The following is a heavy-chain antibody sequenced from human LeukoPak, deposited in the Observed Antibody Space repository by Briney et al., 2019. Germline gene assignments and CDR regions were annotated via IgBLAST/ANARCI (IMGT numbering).Heavy chain of an antibody. J-gene: IGHJ5*02. CDR1: GFTFSSYA. D-gene: IGHD6-13*01. Sequence: GGSLRLSCAASGFTFSSYAMHWVRQAPGKGLEWVAVISYDGSNKYYADSVKGRFTISRDNSKNTLYLQMSSLRAEDTAVYYCARDPEYSSSLTNWFDPWGQGTLVTVSS. CDR3: ARDPEYSSSLTNWFDP. CDR2: ISYDGSNK. V-gene: IGHV3-30-3*01.